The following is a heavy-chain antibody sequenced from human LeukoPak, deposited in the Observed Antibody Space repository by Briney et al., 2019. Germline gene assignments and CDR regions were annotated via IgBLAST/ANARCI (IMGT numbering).Heavy chain of an antibody. D-gene: IGHD1-26*01. Sequence: PGGSLRLSCAASGFTFDDYAMHWVRQAPGKGLEWVSGISWNSGSIGYADSVKGRFTISRDNAKNSLYLQMNSLRAEDTALYYCAKDIGSLDAFDIWGQGTMVTVSS. CDR1: GFTFDDYA. CDR2: ISWNSGSI. V-gene: IGHV3-9*01. J-gene: IGHJ3*02. CDR3: AKDIGSLDAFDI.